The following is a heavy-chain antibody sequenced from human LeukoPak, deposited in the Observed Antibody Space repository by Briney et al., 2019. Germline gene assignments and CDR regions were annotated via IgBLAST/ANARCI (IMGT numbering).Heavy chain of an antibody. D-gene: IGHD2-15*01. J-gene: IGHJ4*02. CDR2: ISGISTYI. CDR3: ARGRDCSGSSCYRDY. Sequence: PGGSLRLSCAASGFTFSSYSMNWVRQAPGKGLEWVSSISGISTYIYYADSVKGRFTISRDNARNSLYLQMNSLRAEDTAIYYCARGRDCSGSSCYRDYWGQGTLVTVSS. CDR1: GFTFSSYS. V-gene: IGHV3-21*01.